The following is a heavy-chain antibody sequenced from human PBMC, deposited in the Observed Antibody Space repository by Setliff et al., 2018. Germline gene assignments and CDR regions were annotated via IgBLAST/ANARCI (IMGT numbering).Heavy chain of an antibody. CDR3: SRLVRYCSKTTCQTASGAEL. CDR1: GYTFSHSG. Sequence: RASVKVSCKASGYTFSHSGITWVRQAPGQGLEWMGWISVYTGNTNYAPKLQGRVTMTTDASTSTAYMELRGLTSDDTAVHYCSRLVRYCSKTTCQTASGAELWGQGTLVTVSS. J-gene: IGHJ4*02. D-gene: IGHD2-8*01. V-gene: IGHV1-18*01. CDR2: ISVYTGNT.